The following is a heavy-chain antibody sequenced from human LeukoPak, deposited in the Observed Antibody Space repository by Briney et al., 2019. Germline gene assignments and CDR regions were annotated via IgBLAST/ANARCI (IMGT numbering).Heavy chain of an antibody. CDR1: GGSFSGYY. D-gene: IGHD3-10*01. CDR3: ARDELLWFGESRHYYMDV. V-gene: IGHV4-4*07. Sequence: SETLSLTCAVYGGSFSGYYWSWIRQPAGKGLEWIGRIYTSGSTNYNPSLKSRVTMSVDTSKNQFSLKLSSVTAADTAVYYCARDELLWFGESRHYYMDVWGKGTTVTVSS. CDR2: IYTSGST. J-gene: IGHJ6*03.